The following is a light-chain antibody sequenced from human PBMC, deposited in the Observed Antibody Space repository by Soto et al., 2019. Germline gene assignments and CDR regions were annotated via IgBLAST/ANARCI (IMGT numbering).Light chain of an antibody. CDR1: HSVRSN. J-gene: IGKJ4*01. Sequence: ETVLTQSPAALSLSPGERATLSCRASHSVRSNLAWSQQKPGQAPRLLIYDAFKRATGVPTRFSGSESGTDFNLTISRLEPEDFAFYYCQQRNNWPPLTFRGGTKVEIK. CDR2: DAF. V-gene: IGKV3-11*01. CDR3: QQRNNWPPLT.